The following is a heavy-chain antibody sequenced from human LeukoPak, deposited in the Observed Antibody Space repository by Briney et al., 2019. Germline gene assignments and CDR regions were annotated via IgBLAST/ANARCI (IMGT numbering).Heavy chain of an antibody. J-gene: IGHJ4*02. V-gene: IGHV1-46*02. CDR1: GYTFNRYY. D-gene: IGHD6-13*01. Sequence: GASVKVSCKASGYTFNRYYMHWVRQVPGQGLEWMGVINPNDTSSSYAQKFQGRLTMTRDTSTSTVYVEVRSLSSEDTAVYYCARELAATGFFDYWGQGTLVTVSS. CDR3: ARELAATGFFDY. CDR2: INPNDTSS.